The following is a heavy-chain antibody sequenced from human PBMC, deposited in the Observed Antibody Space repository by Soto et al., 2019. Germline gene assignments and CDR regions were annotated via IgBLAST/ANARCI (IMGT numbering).Heavy chain of an antibody. CDR3: ARHNPLYSSGWYVFDY. CDR2: IKEDGSEK. CDR1: GVTFSTSW. D-gene: IGHD6-19*01. Sequence: PGGSLRLSCAASGVTFSTSWMSWVRQAPGKGLEWVANIKEDGSEKYYVDSVKGRFTISRDNTKNSVYLQMNSLRAEDTAVYYCARHNPLYSSGWYVFDYWGQGTLVTVSS. V-gene: IGHV3-7*01. J-gene: IGHJ4*02.